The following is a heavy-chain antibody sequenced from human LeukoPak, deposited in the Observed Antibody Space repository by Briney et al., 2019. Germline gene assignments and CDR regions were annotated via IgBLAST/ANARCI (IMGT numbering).Heavy chain of an antibody. CDR1: GFTFSSYS. V-gene: IGHV3-21*01. CDR2: ISSSSSYI. J-gene: IGHJ6*02. Sequence: PGGSLRLSCAASGFTFSSYSMNWVRQAPGKGLEWVSSISSSSSYIYYADSVKGRFTISRDNAKNSLYLQMNSLRAEDTAVYYCARGPIVVVTAPTYYYYYGMDVWGQGTTVTVSS. D-gene: IGHD2-21*02. CDR3: ARGPIVVVTAPTYYYYYGMDV.